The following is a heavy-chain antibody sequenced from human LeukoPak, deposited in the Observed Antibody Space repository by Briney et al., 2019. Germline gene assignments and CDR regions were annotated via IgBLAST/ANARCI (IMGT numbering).Heavy chain of an antibody. CDR1: GFTFSDYY. CDR3: AKGPYGSGSYLDY. Sequence: GGSLRLSCAASGFTFSDYYMSWIRQAPGKGLEWVSYISSSGSTIYYADSVKGRFTISRDNSKNTLYLQMNSLRAEDTAVYYCAKGPYGSGSYLDYWGQGTLVTVSS. J-gene: IGHJ4*02. D-gene: IGHD3-10*01. V-gene: IGHV3-11*04. CDR2: ISSSGSTI.